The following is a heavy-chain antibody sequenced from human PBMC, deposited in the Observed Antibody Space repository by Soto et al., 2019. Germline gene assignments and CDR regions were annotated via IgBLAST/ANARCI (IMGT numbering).Heavy chain of an antibody. V-gene: IGHV1-69*13. Sequence: SVKVSCKASGSTFNNYGISWVRQAPGQGLEWMGGIIPIFGIENYAQKFQGRVTISADDSTGTAYMELSSLRSDDTAVYYCATRKYLRGVRNNSFDPWGQGTLVTVSS. J-gene: IGHJ5*02. D-gene: IGHD3-10*02. CDR3: ATRKYLRGVRNNSFDP. CDR1: GSTFNNYG. CDR2: IIPIFGIE.